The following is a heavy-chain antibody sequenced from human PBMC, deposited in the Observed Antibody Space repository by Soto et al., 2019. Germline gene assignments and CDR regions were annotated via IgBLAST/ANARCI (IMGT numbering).Heavy chain of an antibody. V-gene: IGHV4-4*07. CDR3: ARDLSDCSGGSCYSIFGY. Sequence: SETLSLTCTVSGGSISSYYWSWIRQPAGKGLEWIGRIYTSGSTNYNPSLKSRVTMSVDTSKNQFSLKLSSVTAADTAVYYCARDLSDCSGGSCYSIFGYWGQGTLVTVPS. CDR2: IYTSGST. D-gene: IGHD2-15*01. J-gene: IGHJ4*02. CDR1: GGSISSYY.